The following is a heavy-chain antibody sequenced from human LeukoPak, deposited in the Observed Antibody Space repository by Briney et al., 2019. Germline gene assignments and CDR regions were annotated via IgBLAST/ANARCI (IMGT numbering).Heavy chain of an antibody. CDR3: AKEGRSLQTY. D-gene: IGHD5-24*01. J-gene: IGHJ4*02. CDR2: IKEDGSET. CDR1: GFMFSSNW. V-gene: IGHV3-7*03. Sequence: GGSLRLSCAASGFMFSSNWMSWVRLAPGKGLEWVANIKEDGSETYYVDSVKGRFTISRDNAKNSLYLQMNSLRVEDTAVYYCAKEGRSLQTYWGQGTLVTVSS.